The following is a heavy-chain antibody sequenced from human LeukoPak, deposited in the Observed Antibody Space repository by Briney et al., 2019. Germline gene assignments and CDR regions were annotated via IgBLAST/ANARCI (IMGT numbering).Heavy chain of an antibody. CDR2: INPNSGGT. D-gene: IGHD6-13*01. CDR3: ARDLYSSSWYGMDV. CDR1: GYTFTDYY. J-gene: IGHJ6*02. Sequence: ASVKVSCKSSGYTFTDYYMHWVRQAPGQGLEWMGWINPNSGGTNYAQKFQGWVTMTRDTSISTAYMELSRLRSDDTAVYYCARDLYSSSWYGMDVWGQGTTVTVSS. V-gene: IGHV1-2*04.